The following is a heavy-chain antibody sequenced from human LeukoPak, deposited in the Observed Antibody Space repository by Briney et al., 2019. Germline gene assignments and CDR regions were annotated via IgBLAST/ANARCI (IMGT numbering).Heavy chain of an antibody. V-gene: IGHV1-18*01. D-gene: IGHD2-15*01. J-gene: IGHJ5*01. CDR1: GYTFTSYG. Sequence: ASVKVSCKASGYTFTSYGIRWVRQAPGQGLDWMGWISAYNGNTNYAQKLQGRVTMTTDTSTSTAYMELRSLRSDDTAVYYCARGTSILLSPTPFDPWGQGTLVTVSS. CDR3: ARGTSILLSPTPFDP. CDR2: ISAYNGNT.